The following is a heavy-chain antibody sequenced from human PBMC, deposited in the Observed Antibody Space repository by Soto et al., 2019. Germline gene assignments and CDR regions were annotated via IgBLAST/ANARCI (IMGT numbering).Heavy chain of an antibody. CDR1: GFSLSTSGVG. CDR2: IYWDDDK. Sequence: QITLKESGPTLVKPTQTLTLTCTFSGFSLSTSGVGVGWIRQPPGKALEWLALIYWDDDKRYSPSLKSRLTITKEPSKNQVVLTMTNMDPVDTATYYCAHRSITMGAFDYWGQGTLVTVSS. D-gene: IGHD3-3*01. CDR3: AHRSITMGAFDY. J-gene: IGHJ4*02. V-gene: IGHV2-5*02.